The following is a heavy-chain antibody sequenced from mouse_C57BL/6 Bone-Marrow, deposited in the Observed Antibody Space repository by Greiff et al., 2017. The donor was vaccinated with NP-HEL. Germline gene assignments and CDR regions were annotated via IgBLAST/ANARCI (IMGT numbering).Heavy chain of an antibody. CDR3: ARGRRFAY. CDR2: ISDGGSYT. J-gene: IGHJ3*01. V-gene: IGHV5-4*01. Sequence: EVQLQESGGGLVKPGGSLKLSCAASGFTFSSYAMSWVRQTPEKRLEWVATISDGGSYTYYPDNVKGRFTISRDNAKNNLYLQMSHLKSVDTAMYYCARGRRFAYWGQGTLVTVSA. CDR1: GFTFSSYA. D-gene: IGHD2-12*01.